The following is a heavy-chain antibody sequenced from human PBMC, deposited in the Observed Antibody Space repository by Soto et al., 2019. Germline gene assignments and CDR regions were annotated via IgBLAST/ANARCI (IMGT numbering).Heavy chain of an antibody. J-gene: IGHJ4*02. CDR2: SRDKAHSYTT. CDR1: AFTFSDHF. Sequence: EVQLVESGGGLVQPGGSLRLSCEVSAFTFSDHFIDWVRQAPGKGLEWVGRSRDKAHSYTTEYAASVKGRFTISRDDSRNSLYLQMNSLKTEDTAVYYCARNLAYGGGYTFDYWGQGTLVTDSS. CDR3: ARNLAYGGGYTFDY. V-gene: IGHV3-72*01. D-gene: IGHD2-21*01.